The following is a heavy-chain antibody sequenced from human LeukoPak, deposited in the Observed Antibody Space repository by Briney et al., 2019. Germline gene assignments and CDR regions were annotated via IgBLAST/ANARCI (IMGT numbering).Heavy chain of an antibody. CDR3: ARITVTRFDY. Sequence: GSLRLSCAASGFNVSSNYMSWVRQAPGKGLEWVSVIYTGGTTYYTDSVKGRFTISRDNSKNMVYLQMDSLRPDDTAVYYCARITVTRFDYWGLGSLVTVSS. J-gene: IGHJ4*02. CDR2: IYTGGTT. V-gene: IGHV3-66*02. D-gene: IGHD4-17*01. CDR1: GFNVSSNY.